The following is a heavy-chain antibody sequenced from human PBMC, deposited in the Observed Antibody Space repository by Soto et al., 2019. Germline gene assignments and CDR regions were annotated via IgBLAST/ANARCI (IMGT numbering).Heavy chain of an antibody. V-gene: IGHV1-3*01. CDR2: INAGNDNT. CDR3: ARGHLAVVPVASWFYYMDV. Sequence: QVQLVQSGAEVEKPGASVKVSCKASGYTFTNYAVRWVRQAPGQRLEWMGWINAGNDNTRFSQNLQGRVTITRDTSARTVYMELSSLRSGDTAVYYCARGHLAVVPVASWFYYMDVWGKGTTVTVSS. CDR1: GYTFTNYA. J-gene: IGHJ6*03. D-gene: IGHD2-2*01.